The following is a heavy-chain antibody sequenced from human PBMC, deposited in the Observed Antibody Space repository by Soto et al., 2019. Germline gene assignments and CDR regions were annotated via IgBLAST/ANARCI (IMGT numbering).Heavy chain of an antibody. CDR1: GYTFTSSG. V-gene: IGHV1-8*02. J-gene: IGHJ3*02. Sequence: GASVKVSCKASGYTFTSSGMSWVRQATGQGLEWMGWMNPNSGNTGYAQKFQGRVTMTRNTSISTAYMELSSLRSEDTAVYYCARLSSGWWDAFDIWGQGTMVTVS. CDR2: MNPNSGNT. CDR3: ARLSSGWWDAFDI. D-gene: IGHD6-19*01.